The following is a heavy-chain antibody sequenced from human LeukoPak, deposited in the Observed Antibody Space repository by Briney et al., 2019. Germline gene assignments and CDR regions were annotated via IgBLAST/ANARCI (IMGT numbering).Heavy chain of an antibody. CDR3: ASLPSNTVTHDY. V-gene: IGHV4-34*01. D-gene: IGHD4-11*01. CDR2: INHSGST. J-gene: IGHJ4*02. Sequence: SETLSLTCAVYGGSFSGYYWSWIRQSPGKGLEWIGEINHSGSTNYNPSLKSRVTLSVDTSKNQFSLKLRSVTAADTAVYYCASLPSNTVTHDYWGQGTLVTVSS. CDR1: GGSFSGYY.